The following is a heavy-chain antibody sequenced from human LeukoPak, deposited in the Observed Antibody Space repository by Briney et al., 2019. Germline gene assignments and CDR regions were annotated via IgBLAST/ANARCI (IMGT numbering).Heavy chain of an antibody. Sequence: SVKVSCKTSGGTFNNYAISWVRQAPGQGLEWMGRVVPMFGIRNYPQTFRGRVDITADKATNTVYMELRSLRAEDTAIYYCATEPSRSYSFDLLDFWGLGTPVTVSS. CDR3: ATEPSRSYSFDLLDF. CDR2: VVPMFGIR. J-gene: IGHJ4*02. CDR1: GGTFNNYA. D-gene: IGHD5-12*01. V-gene: IGHV1-69*04.